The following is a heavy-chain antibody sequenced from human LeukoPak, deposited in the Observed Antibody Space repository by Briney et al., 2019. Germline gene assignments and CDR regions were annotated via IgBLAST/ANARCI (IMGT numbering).Heavy chain of an antibody. CDR2: IKSKTDGGTT. CDR1: GFSFSSYW. V-gene: IGHV3-15*01. Sequence: GGSLRLSCAASGFSFSSYWMHWVRQAPGKGLEWVGRIKSKTDGGTTDYAAPVKGRFTISRDDSKNTLYLQMNSLKTEDTAVYYCTTGSRITIFGVAYVEVAFDIWGQGTMVTVST. D-gene: IGHD3-3*01. J-gene: IGHJ3*02. CDR3: TTGSRITIFGVAYVEVAFDI.